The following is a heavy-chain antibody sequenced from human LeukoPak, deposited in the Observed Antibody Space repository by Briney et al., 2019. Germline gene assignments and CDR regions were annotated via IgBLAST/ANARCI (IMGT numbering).Heavy chain of an antibody. J-gene: IGHJ3*02. Sequence: GGSLRLSCAASGFTFSSYWMYWVRQAPGKGLVWVSRINSDESSTSYADSVKGRFTISRDNAKNSLYLQMNSLRAEDTAVYYCARDGMITAYAFDIWGQGTMVTVSS. D-gene: IGHD3-16*01. CDR3: ARDGMITAYAFDI. V-gene: IGHV3-74*01. CDR1: GFTFSSYW. CDR2: INSDESST.